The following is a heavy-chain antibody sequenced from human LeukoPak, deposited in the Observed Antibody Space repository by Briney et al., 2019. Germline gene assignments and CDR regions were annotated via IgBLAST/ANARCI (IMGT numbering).Heavy chain of an antibody. CDR2: ISYDGSNK. J-gene: IGHJ6*02. D-gene: IGHD3-16*01. Sequence: GGSLRPSCAASGFTFSSYGMHWVRQAPGKGLEWVAAISYDGSNKYYADSVKGRFTISRDNAKNSLFLQMSNLRAEDTTVYFCARGGGLDVWGQGATVTVSS. V-gene: IGHV3-30*03. CDR1: GFTFSSYG. CDR3: ARGGGLDV.